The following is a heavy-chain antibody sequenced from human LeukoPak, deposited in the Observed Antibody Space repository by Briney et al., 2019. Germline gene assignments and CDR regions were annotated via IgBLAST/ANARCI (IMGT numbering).Heavy chain of an antibody. V-gene: IGHV3-30*04. J-gene: IGHJ1*01. Sequence: GGSLRLSCAASGFTFSNFAMHWVRQAPGKGLEWVALIAYDGSYEYYADSVKGRFTISRDNSKNTVDLQMNSLRVEDMARYYCVKDFSSPYPPVDFQHWGRGTLVTVSS. D-gene: IGHD1-14*01. CDR3: VKDFSSPYPPVDFQH. CDR2: IAYDGSYE. CDR1: GFTFSNFA.